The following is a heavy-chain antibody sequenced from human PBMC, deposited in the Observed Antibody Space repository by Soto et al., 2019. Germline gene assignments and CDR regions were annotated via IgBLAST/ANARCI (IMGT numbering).Heavy chain of an antibody. CDR2: ISRSGGT. Sequence: QVQLQQWGAGLLKPSETLSLTCAVYGETFSDHYWTWIRQSPGKGLQWIGEISRSGGTNYSPSLQRRVIISDDTSRNQFSLKLTSVTAADTAVYYCATGPYSRGVGATNPSHWGQGTLVTVSS. D-gene: IGHD1-26*01. V-gene: IGHV4-34*02. CDR3: ATGPYSRGVGATNPSH. J-gene: IGHJ4*02. CDR1: GETFSDHY.